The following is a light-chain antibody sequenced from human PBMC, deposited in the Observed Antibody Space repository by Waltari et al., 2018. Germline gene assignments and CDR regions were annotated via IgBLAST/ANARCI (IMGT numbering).Light chain of an antibody. CDR1: SSDVGGYNY. CDR2: DFS. V-gene: IGLV2-14*03. Sequence: QSALTHPASVSGSPGQSITISCTGTSSDVGGYNYVSWYQQHPGKAPELMIYDFSNRPSGVSNRFSGSKSGNTASLTISGLQAEDEADYYCSSYTSGSTHVIFGGGTKLTVL. J-gene: IGLJ2*01. CDR3: SSYTSGSTHVI.